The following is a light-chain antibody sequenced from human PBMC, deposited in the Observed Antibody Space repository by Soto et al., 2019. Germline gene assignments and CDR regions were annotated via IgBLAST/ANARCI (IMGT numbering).Light chain of an antibody. V-gene: IGKV1-17*01. CDR2: EAS. Sequence: DIQMTQSPSSLSASVGDRVTISCRASQGINNDLGWYQQKPGKAPKRLIYEASTLQSGVPSRFSGSGSGTEFTLPLSSLQPEDFATYYCLQHNDYPRTFGGGTQVAIK. J-gene: IGKJ4*01. CDR1: QGINND. CDR3: LQHNDYPRT.